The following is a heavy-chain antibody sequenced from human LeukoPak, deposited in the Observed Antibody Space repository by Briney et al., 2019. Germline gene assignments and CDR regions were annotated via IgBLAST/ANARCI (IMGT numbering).Heavy chain of an antibody. Sequence: GGSLRLSCAASGLTFSNAWMSWVRQAPGKGLEWVGRIRSKTDGGTTDYAAPVKGRFTISRDDSKSTLYLQMNSLKTEDTAVHYCTTVGFFESSGSRAHLDHWGQGSLVTVSS. CDR1: GLTFSNAW. V-gene: IGHV3-15*01. CDR2: IRSKTDGGTT. CDR3: TTVGFFESSGSRAHLDH. J-gene: IGHJ4*02. D-gene: IGHD3-22*01.